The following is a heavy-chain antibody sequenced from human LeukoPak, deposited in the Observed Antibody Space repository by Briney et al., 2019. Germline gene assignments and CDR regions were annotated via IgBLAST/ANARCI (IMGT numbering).Heavy chain of an antibody. CDR1: GYTFTSYD. CDR2: MNPNSGNT. CDR3: ARSLGELLLSFCDY. D-gene: IGHD1-26*01. Sequence: GASVKVSCKASGYTFTSYDINWVRQATGQGLEWMGWMNPNSGNTGYAQKFQGRVTMTRNTSISTAYMELSSLRSEDTAVYYCARSLGELLLSFCDYWGQGTLVTVSS. J-gene: IGHJ4*02. V-gene: IGHV1-8*01.